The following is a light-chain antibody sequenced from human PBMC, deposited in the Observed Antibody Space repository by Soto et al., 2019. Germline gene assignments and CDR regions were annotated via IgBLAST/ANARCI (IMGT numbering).Light chain of an antibody. CDR2: EVS. J-gene: IGLJ1*01. CDR3: SSYAVTTIFV. CDR1: SSDVGGYNY. Sequence: QSVLTQPPSASGSPGPSVTISCTGTSSDVGGYNYVSWYQQHPGKAPKVIIYEVSKRPSGVPDRFSGPKSGSTASLTVSGLQAEDEADYYCSSYAVTTIFVFGTGTKVTVL. V-gene: IGLV2-8*01.